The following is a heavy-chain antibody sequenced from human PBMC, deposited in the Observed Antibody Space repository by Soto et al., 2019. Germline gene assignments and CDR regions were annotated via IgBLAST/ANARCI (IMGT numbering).Heavy chain of an antibody. V-gene: IGHV4-39*01. CDR3: AAMAMGAASTYYYYGMDV. Sequence: SETLSLTCTVSGGSISSSGYYWGWIRQPPGKGLEWIGSIYYSGSTYYNPSLKSRVTISVDTSKNQFSLKLSSVTAADMAVYYCAAMAMGAASTYYYYGMDVWGQGTTVTVSS. D-gene: IGHD6-13*01. CDR1: GGSISSSGYY. CDR2: IYYSGST. J-gene: IGHJ6*02.